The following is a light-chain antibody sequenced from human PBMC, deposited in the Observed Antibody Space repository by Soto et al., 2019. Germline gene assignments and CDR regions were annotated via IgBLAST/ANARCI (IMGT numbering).Light chain of an antibody. Sequence: EIVMTQSPGTLSLSPGERATLSCRASQSVSNNYLAWYQQKPGQAPRLLIYDASNRATGIPARFSGSGSGTDFTLTISSLEPEDFAVYYCQQRSNWPLTFGGGTKVDI. CDR2: DAS. J-gene: IGKJ4*01. V-gene: IGKV3-11*01. CDR3: QQRSNWPLT. CDR1: QSVSNNY.